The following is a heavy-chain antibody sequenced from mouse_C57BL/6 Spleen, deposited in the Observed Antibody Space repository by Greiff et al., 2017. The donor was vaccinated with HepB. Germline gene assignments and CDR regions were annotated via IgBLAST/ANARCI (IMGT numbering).Heavy chain of an antibody. V-gene: IGHV1-62-2*01. Sequence: VQGVESGAELVKPGASVKLSCKASGYTFTEYTIHWVKQRSGQGLEWIGWFYPGSGSIKYNEKFKDKATLTADKSSSTVYMELSRLTSEDSAVYFCARHELYYYGSRGYFDVWGTGTTVTVSS. CDR3: ARHELYYYGSRGYFDV. CDR1: GYTFTEYT. J-gene: IGHJ1*03. D-gene: IGHD1-1*01. CDR2: FYPGSGSI.